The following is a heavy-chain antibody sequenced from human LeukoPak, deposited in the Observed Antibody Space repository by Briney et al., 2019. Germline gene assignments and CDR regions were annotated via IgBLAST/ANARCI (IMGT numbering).Heavy chain of an antibody. V-gene: IGHV3-30*04. CDR1: GFTFTTYS. D-gene: IGHD3-16*01. Sequence: PGGSLRLSCAASGFTFTTYSMHWVRQVPGKGMEWVAFVSSDGRTKHYTDSVKGRFTVSRDNSKKTLFLQMDSLRPDDTAVDYCAREYTVRGLFGFWGQGALVIVSS. CDR2: VSSDGRTK. CDR3: AREYTVRGLFGF. J-gene: IGHJ4*02.